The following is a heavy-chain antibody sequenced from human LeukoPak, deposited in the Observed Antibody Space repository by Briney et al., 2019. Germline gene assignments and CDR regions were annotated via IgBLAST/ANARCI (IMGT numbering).Heavy chain of an antibody. CDR3: PARMSGSKNYYFDY. V-gene: IGHV3-23*01. D-gene: IGHD3-10*01. Sequence: PGGSLRLSCAAAGFTFSNYAMSWVRQAPGKGLEWVSRISSSAASTYYADSVKGRFTISRDNSKNTLSLQMNSLRAEDTAVYYCPARMSGSKNYYFDYWGQGTLVTVSS. CDR2: ISSSAAST. CDR1: GFTFSNYA. J-gene: IGHJ4*02.